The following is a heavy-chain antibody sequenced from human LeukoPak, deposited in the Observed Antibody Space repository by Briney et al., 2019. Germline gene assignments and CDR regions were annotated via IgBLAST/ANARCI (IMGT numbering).Heavy chain of an antibody. Sequence: NPSETLSLTCTVSGGSISSGGYYWSWIRQHPGKGLEWIGYIYYSGSTYYNPSLKSRVTISVDTSKNQFSLKLSSVTAADTAVYYCARCRGYGSGSHNWFDPWGQGTLVTVSS. CDR1: GGSISSGGYY. J-gene: IGHJ5*02. CDR2: IYYSGST. D-gene: IGHD3-10*01. CDR3: ARCRGYGSGSHNWFDP. V-gene: IGHV4-31*03.